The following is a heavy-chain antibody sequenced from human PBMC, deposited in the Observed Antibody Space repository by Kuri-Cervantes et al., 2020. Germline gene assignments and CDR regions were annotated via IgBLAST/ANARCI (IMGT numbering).Heavy chain of an antibody. D-gene: IGHD3-3*01. J-gene: IGHJ4*02. Sequence: GGSLRLSCAASGFTFSYYYMSGVRQAPGKGLEWVANIKQDGSEKYYVDSVKGRFTISRDNAKNSLYLQMNSLRAEDTAVYYCLYDLGDYWGQGTLVTVSS. CDR1: GFTFSYYY. V-gene: IGHV3-7*01. CDR3: LYDLGDY. CDR2: IKQDGSEK.